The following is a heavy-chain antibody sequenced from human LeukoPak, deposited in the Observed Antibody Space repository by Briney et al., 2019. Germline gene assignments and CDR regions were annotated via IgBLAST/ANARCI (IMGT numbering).Heavy chain of an antibody. V-gene: IGHV4-39*01. CDR1: GGSISSSSYY. J-gene: IGHJ3*02. Sequence: PSETLSLTCTVSGGSISSSSYYWGWIRQPPGKGLEWIGSIYYSGSTYYNPSLKSRVTISVDTSKNQFSLKLSSVTAADTAVYYCARCVRDDAFDIWGQGTMVTASS. CDR2: IYYSGST. CDR3: ARCVRDDAFDI.